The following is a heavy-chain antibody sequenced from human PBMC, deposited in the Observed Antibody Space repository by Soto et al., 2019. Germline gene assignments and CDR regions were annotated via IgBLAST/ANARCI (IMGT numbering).Heavy chain of an antibody. V-gene: IGHV4-59*01. CDR1: GASIGSYY. CDR2: IYYTGST. D-gene: IGHD6-13*01. Sequence: PSETLSLTCTVSGASIGSYYWSWIRQPPGKGLEWIGYIYYTGSTNYNPSLKSRVTISLDTSKNQFSLKLSSVTTADTAIYYCARASSIAPAGKNNWFDPWGQGTLVTVSS. J-gene: IGHJ5*02. CDR3: ARASSIAPAGKNNWFDP.